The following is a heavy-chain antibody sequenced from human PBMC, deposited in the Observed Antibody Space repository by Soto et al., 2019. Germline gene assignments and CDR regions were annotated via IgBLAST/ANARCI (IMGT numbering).Heavy chain of an antibody. Sequence: QLQLQESGPGLVKPSETLSLTCTVSGGSISSSSYYWGWIRQPPGKGLEWIGSIYYSGSTYYNPSLKSRVTISVDTSKNQLSLKLSSVTAADTAVYYCASGGGLRFLEWSYDYWGQGTLVTVSS. V-gene: IGHV4-39*01. D-gene: IGHD3-3*01. CDR2: IYYSGST. J-gene: IGHJ4*02. CDR1: GGSISSSSYY. CDR3: ASGGGLRFLEWSYDY.